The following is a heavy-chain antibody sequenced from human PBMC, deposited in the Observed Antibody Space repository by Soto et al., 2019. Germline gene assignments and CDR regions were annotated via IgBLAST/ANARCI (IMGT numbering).Heavy chain of an antibody. D-gene: IGHD2-2*01. J-gene: IGHJ4*02. CDR1: GGSISSYY. CDR2: IYYSGST. CDR3: ARGRLVPAVNFDY. V-gene: IGHV4-59*12. Sequence: PSETLSLTCTVSGGSISSYYWSLIRQPPGKGLEWIGYIYYSGSTNYNPSLKSRVTISVDTSKNQFSLKLSSVTAADTAVYCCARGRLVPAVNFDYWGLGTLVTVSS.